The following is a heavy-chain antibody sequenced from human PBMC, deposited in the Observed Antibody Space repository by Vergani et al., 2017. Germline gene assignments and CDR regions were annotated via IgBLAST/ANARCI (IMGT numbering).Heavy chain of an antibody. CDR2: IGTAGDT. J-gene: IGHJ3*02. CDR3: ARDGHDAFDI. CDR1: GFTFSSYD. V-gene: IGHV3-13*01. Sequence: VQLVQSGAEVKKPGASVKVSCKASGFTFSSYDMHWVRQATGKGLEWVSAIGTAGDTYYPGSVKGRFTISRENAKNSLYLQMNSLRAGDTAVYYCARDGHDAFDIWGQGTMVTVSS.